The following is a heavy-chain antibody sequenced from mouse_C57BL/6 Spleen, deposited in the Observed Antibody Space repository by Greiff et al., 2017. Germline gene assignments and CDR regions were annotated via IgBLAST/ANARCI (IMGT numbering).Heavy chain of an antibody. V-gene: IGHV1-50*01. CDR2: IDPSDSYT. CDR1: GYTFTSYW. Sequence: QVQLQQPGAELVKPGASVKLSCKASGYTFTSYWMQWVKQRPGQGLEWIGEIDPSDSYTNYNQKFKGKATLTVDTSSSTAYMQLSRLTSEDSAVYYCASLMVTRFAYWGQGTLVTVSA. CDR3: ASLMVTRFAY. D-gene: IGHD2-2*01. J-gene: IGHJ3*01.